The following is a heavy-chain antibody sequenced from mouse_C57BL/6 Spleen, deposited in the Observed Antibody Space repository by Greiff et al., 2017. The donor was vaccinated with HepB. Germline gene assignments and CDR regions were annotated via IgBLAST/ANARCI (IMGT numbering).Heavy chain of an antibody. CDR3: AIYRYYAMDY. Sequence: EVHLVESGGGLVKPGGSLKLSCAASGFTFSDYGMHWVRQAPEKGLEWVAYISSGSSTIYYADTVKGRFTISRDNAKNTLFLQMTSLRSEDTAMYYCAIYRYYAMDYWGQGTSVTVSS. J-gene: IGHJ4*01. CDR1: GFTFSDYG. D-gene: IGHD2-12*01. V-gene: IGHV5-17*01. CDR2: ISSGSSTI.